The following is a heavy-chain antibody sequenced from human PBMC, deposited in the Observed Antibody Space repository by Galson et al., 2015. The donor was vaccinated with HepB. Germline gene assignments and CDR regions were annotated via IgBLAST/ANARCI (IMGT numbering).Heavy chain of an antibody. CDR1: GFKFDAFG. CDR2: IIWSGDKT. V-gene: IGHV3-20*04. J-gene: IGHJ4*02. Sequence: SLRLSCAPSGFKFDAFGMSWVRQGPGKGLEWISGIIWSGDKTNYADSVKGRFTISRDNANNSLFLQMDSLTVDDTGVYYCARDPGVWGTYRFPFYFDSWGQGTLVTVSS. CDR3: ARDPGVWGTYRFPFYFDS. D-gene: IGHD3-16*02.